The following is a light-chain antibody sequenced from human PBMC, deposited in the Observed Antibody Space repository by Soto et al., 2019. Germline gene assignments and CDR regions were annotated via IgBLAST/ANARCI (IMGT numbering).Light chain of an antibody. CDR2: DAS. Sequence: EIVLTQSPATLSLSPGESATLSCRASQNINTYLAWYQQKPGQPPRLLMFDASNRASGTPARFSGTGSGTDCTLTISSLEPEDFGVYYCQQRTDWPPLTFGGGTNVQIK. V-gene: IGKV3-11*01. J-gene: IGKJ4*01. CDR1: QNINTY. CDR3: QQRTDWPPLT.